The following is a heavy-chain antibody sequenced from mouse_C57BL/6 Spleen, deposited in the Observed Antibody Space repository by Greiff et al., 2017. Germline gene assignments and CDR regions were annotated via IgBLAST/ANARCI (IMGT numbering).Heavy chain of an antibody. CDR1: GYAFSSYW. CDR2: IYPGDGDT. J-gene: IGHJ1*03. CDR3: AREGYGNYWYFDV. V-gene: IGHV1-80*01. Sequence: VKLMESGAELVKPGASVKISCKASGYAFSSYWMNWVKQRTGKGLEWIGQIYPGDGDTNYNGKFKGKATLTADKSSSTAYMQLSSLTSEDSAVYFCAREGYGNYWYFDVWGTGTTVTVSS. D-gene: IGHD2-1*01.